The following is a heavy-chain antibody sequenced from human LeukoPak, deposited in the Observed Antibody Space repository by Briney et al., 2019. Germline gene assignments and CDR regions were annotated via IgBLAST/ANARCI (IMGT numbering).Heavy chain of an antibody. CDR3: VRTRGWAYFDY. CDR1: GFTFSSYS. J-gene: IGHJ4*02. Sequence: GGSLRLSCAASGFTFSSYSMNWVRQAPGKGLEWVSYISSSSSTIYYADSVKGRFTISRDNAKNSLYLQMDSLRAEDTAVYYCVRTRGWAYFDYWGQGTLVTVSS. D-gene: IGHD6-19*01. V-gene: IGHV3-48*04. CDR2: ISSSSSTI.